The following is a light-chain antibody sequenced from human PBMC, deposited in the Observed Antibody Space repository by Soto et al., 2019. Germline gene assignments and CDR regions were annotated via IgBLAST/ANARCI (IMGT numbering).Light chain of an antibody. Sequence: IVMTQSPVTLSVSPGERATLSCRASQSVTNSYLAWYQQKPGQAPRLLIYGASSRATGIPDRFSGSGSGTDFTLTISRLEPEDFGVYYCQQYNNWWTFGQGTKVDIK. CDR3: QQYNNWWT. CDR1: QSVTNSY. J-gene: IGKJ1*01. CDR2: GAS. V-gene: IGKV3-20*01.